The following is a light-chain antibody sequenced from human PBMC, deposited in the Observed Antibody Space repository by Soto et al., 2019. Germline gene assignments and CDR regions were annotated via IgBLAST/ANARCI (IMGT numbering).Light chain of an antibody. CDR2: DTS. CDR1: QSISSY. J-gene: IGKJ4*01. Sequence: EVVLTQSPATLSLSPGERATLSCRASQSISSYLAWYQQKPGQAPRLLIYDTSSRATGIPARFGGSGSGTDFTLTISSLEPEGFAVYYCQQRSNWPLTFGGGTKVEIK. CDR3: QQRSNWPLT. V-gene: IGKV3-11*01.